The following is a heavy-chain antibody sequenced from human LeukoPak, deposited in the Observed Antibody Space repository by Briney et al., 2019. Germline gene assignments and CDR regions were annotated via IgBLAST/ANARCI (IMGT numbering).Heavy chain of an antibody. CDR2: TCYRSKWYN. D-gene: IGHD2-15*01. J-gene: IGHJ4*02. CDR3: ARDPRLALAAYFDY. V-gene: IGHV6-1*01. CDR1: GDSVSSNSVA. Sequence: PSQTLSLTCAISGDSVSSNSVAWNWIRQSPSRGLEWLGKTCYRSKWYNDYAVSVKGRITIDPDTSKNQFSLQLNSGTPEDTAVYYCARDPRLALAAYFDYWGQGILVTVSS.